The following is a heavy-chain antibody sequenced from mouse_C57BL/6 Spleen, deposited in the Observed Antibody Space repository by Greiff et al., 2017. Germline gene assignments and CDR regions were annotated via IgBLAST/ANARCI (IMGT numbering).Heavy chain of an antibody. CDR1: GYTFTSYT. CDR3: ARDAMDY. J-gene: IGHJ4*01. Sequence: VKVVESGAELARPGASVKMSCKASGYTFTSYTMHWVKQRPGQGLEWIGYLNPSSGYTKYNQKFKDKATLTADKSSSTAYMQLSSLTSEDSAVYYCARDAMDYWGQGTSVTVSS. V-gene: IGHV1-4*01. CDR2: LNPSSGYT.